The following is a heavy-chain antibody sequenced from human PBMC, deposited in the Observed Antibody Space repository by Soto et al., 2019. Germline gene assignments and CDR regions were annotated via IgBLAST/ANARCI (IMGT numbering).Heavy chain of an antibody. Sequence: PSETLSLTCTVSGGSISSGGYYWSWIRQLPGKGLDYIGYIYYSGSTYYNPSLKSRVTISVDTSKNQFSLRLSSVTAADTAVYSCAAEVGFGPLFDYWGQGTLVTVSS. V-gene: IGHV4-31*03. CDR1: GGSISSGGYY. CDR3: AAEVGFGPLFDY. D-gene: IGHD3-3*01. CDR2: IYYSGST. J-gene: IGHJ4*02.